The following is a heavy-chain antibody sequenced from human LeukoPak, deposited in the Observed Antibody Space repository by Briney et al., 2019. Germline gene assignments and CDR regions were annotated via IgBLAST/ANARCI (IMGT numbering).Heavy chain of an antibody. CDR3: ARRSTYDSSVYYSR. J-gene: IGHJ4*02. Sequence: PSETLSLTCTVSGGSISSTTYYWGWIRQPPGKGLEWIGSIYYSGSTYYNPSLKSRVTLSADTSKNQFSLKLSSVTAADTAVYYCARRSTYDSSVYYSRGGKGPRVTVSS. CDR2: IYYSGST. D-gene: IGHD3-22*01. CDR1: GGSISSTTYY. V-gene: IGHV4-39*01.